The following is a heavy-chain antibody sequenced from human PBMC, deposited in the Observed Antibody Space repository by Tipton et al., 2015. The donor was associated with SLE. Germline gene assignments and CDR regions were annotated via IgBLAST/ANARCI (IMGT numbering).Heavy chain of an antibody. D-gene: IGHD1-26*01. J-gene: IGHJ4*02. CDR3: ARVNGGRAQFDY. CDR2: TYHSGST. CDR1: GYSISSGYY. V-gene: IGHV4-38-2*01. Sequence: GLVKPSETLSLTCAVSGYSISSGYYWGWIRQPPGRGLEWIGSTYHSGSTYYNPSLKRRVTISVDTSKSQFSLKLSSVTAADTAVYFCARVNGGRAQFDYWGQGTLVSVSS.